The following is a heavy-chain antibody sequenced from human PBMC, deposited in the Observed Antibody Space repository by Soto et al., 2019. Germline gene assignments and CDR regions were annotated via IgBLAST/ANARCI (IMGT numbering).Heavy chain of an antibody. V-gene: IGHV3-30*18. D-gene: IGHD3-22*01. CDR1: GFTFSGYG. Sequence: GGSLRLSCAASGFTFSGYGMHWVRQAPGKGLEWVAVISYDGSNKYYADSVKGRFTISRDNSKNTLYLQMNSLRAEDTAVYYCAKDSSGYYRYFDYWGQGTLVTVSS. CDR2: ISYDGSNK. CDR3: AKDSSGYYRYFDY. J-gene: IGHJ4*02.